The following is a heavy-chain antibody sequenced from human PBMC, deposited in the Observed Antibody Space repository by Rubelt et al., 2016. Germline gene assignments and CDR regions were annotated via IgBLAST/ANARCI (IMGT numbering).Heavy chain of an antibody. V-gene: IGHV1-18*01. CDR1: GYTFTSYG. CDR3: ARDLPPFRRYNWNFPLDY. J-gene: IGHJ4*02. CDR2: ISGYNGNT. D-gene: IGHD1-7*01. Sequence: QVQLVQSGAEVKKPGASVKVSCKASGYTFTSYGISWVRQAPGQGLEWMGWISGYNGNTNYAQQLQGSGTMTQDTSTSTAYMELRSLRSDDTAVYYCARDLPPFRRYNWNFPLDYWGQGTLVTVSS.